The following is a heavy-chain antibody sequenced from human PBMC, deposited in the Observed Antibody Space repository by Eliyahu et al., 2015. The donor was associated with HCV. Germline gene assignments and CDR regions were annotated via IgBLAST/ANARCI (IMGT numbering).Heavy chain of an antibody. D-gene: IGHD2-8*01. CDR1: EXXFSNDW. J-gene: IGHJ3*02. CDR2: IKEDGNEK. CDR3: ARDLTPYNGAWYDALDI. V-gene: IGHV3-7*03. Sequence: DVQLVESGGGLVQPGGSLRLACXAXEXXFSNDWMTWVRQAPGKGLEWVANIKEDGNEKYYVDSVKGRFTVSRDNAKKSVYLQMNSLRAEDTAVYYCARDLTPYNGAWYDALDIWGQGTLVTVSS.